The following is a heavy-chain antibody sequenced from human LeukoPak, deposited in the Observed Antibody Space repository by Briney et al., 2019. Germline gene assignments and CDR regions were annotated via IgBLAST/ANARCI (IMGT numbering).Heavy chain of an antibody. J-gene: IGHJ4*02. CDR3: ARGRIAAAGKIDY. CDR1: GGSFSGYY. V-gene: IGHV4-34*01. Sequence: PSETLSLTCAVYGGSFSGYYWSWIRQPPGKGLEWIGEINHSGSTNYNPSLKSRVTISVDTSKNQFSLKLSSVTAADTAVYYCARGRIAAAGKIDYWGQGTLVTVSS. D-gene: IGHD6-13*01. CDR2: INHSGST.